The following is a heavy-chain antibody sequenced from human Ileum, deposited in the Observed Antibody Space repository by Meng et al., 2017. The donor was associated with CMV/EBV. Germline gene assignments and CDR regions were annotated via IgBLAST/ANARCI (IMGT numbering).Heavy chain of an antibody. D-gene: IGHD3-22*01. CDR1: GFTFSSYG. Sequence: GESLKISCAASGFTFSSYGMHWVRQAPGKGLEWVAVIWYDGSNKYYADSVKGRFTISRDSSNNTVYLQMSSLTAEDTVVYYCSRGDDSSGYYDAFDIWGQGTMVTVSS. J-gene: IGHJ3*02. CDR2: IWYDGSNK. V-gene: IGHV3-33*01. CDR3: SRGDDSSGYYDAFDI.